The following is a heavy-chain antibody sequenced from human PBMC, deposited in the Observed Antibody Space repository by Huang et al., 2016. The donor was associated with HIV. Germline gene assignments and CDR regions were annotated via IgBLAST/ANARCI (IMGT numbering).Heavy chain of an antibody. V-gene: IGHV3-72*01. CDR1: GFRLRDYY. CDR3: VRDLGGGENTGYFDL. CDR2: SRNKVNNYTT. Sequence: EVKLVQSGGGFVQPGGSLRLSCEASGFRLRDYYMDWVRQTPRKALEGVCRSRNKVNNYTTEYDGSVKGRVLISRVESKNSVYLQMSGLRVDDTAIYYCVRDLGGGENTGYFDLWGRGTHVTVSS. D-gene: IGHD2-2*02. J-gene: IGHJ2*01.